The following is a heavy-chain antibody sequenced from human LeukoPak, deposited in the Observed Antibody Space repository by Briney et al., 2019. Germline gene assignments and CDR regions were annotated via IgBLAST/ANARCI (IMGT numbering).Heavy chain of an antibody. Sequence: GRSLRLSCAASGFTFSSYGMHWVRQAPGKGLEWVAVISYDGSNKYYADSVKGRFTISRDNSKNTLYLQMNSLRAEDTAVYYCAKSGYNRFDYWGQGTLLTVSS. J-gene: IGHJ4*02. D-gene: IGHD5-24*01. CDR1: GFTFSSYG. CDR3: AKSGYNRFDY. V-gene: IGHV3-30*18. CDR2: ISYDGSNK.